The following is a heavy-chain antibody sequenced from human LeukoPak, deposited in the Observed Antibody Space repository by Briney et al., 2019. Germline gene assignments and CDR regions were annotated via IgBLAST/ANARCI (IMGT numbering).Heavy chain of an antibody. D-gene: IGHD3-3*01. J-gene: IGHJ6*03. CDR1: GGSISSGSYY. V-gene: IGHV4-61*02. Sequence: PSETLSLTCTVSGGSISSGSYYWSWIRQPAGKGLEWIGRIYTSGSTNYNPSLKSRVTISVDTSKNQFSLKLSSVTAADTAVYYCARAPGPWSARTAYYYYYYMDVWGKGTTVTVSS. CDR2: IYTSGST. CDR3: ARAPGPWSARTAYYYYYYMDV.